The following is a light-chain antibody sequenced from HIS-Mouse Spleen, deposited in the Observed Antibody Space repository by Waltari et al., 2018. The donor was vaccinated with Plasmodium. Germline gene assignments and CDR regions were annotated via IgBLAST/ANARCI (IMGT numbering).Light chain of an antibody. Sequence: EIVITHSPATLSVSPGDRATLSCRASQSVSSNLAWYQQKPGQAPRLLIYGASTRATGIPARFSGSGSGTEFTLTISSLQSEDFAVYYCQQYNNWSFTFGPGTKVDIK. CDR1: QSVSSN. J-gene: IGKJ3*01. CDR2: GAS. CDR3: QQYNNWSFT. V-gene: IGKV3-15*01.